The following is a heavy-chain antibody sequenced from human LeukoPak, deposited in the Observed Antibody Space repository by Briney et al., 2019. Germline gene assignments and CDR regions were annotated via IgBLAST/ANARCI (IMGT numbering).Heavy chain of an antibody. Sequence: PSETLSLTCTVSGGSIDSRSYYWDWIRQAPGKGLEWIGTIYHSGSTECNPSLKSRVAIFVDTSKNQLSLTLHSVAAADTAVYYCARRSEFDNTHYHYFDYWGQGALVTVSS. CDR1: GGSIDSRSYY. J-gene: IGHJ4*02. CDR3: ARRSEFDNTHYHYFDY. D-gene: IGHD2-15*01. CDR2: IYHSGST. V-gene: IGHV4-39*01.